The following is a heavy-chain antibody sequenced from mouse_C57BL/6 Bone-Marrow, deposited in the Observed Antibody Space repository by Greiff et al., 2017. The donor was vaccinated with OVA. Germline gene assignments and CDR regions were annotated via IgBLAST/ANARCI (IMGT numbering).Heavy chain of an antibody. CDR1: GYAFSSSW. CDR3: ARAGAARYYGYAWFAY. J-gene: IGHJ3*01. V-gene: IGHV1-82*01. D-gene: IGHD2-2*01. CDR2: IYPGDGDT. Sequence: QVQLQQSGPELVKPGASVKISCKASGYAFSSSWMNWVKQRPGKGLEWIGRIYPGDGDTNYNGKFKGKATLTADKSSSTAYMQLSSLTSEDSAVFFSARAGAARYYGYAWFAYWGPGTLVTVSA.